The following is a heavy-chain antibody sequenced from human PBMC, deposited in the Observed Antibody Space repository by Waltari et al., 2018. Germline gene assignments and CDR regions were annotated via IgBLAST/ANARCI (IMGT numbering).Heavy chain of an antibody. CDR2: IYHSGST. CDR1: GYSISSGYY. Sequence: QVQLQESGPGLVKPSETLSLTCAVSGYSISSGYYWGWIRQPPGKGLEWIGSIYHSGSTYYNPSLKSRVTISVDTSKNQFSLKLSAVTAADTAVYYCARSLPGIAVAFDYWGQGTLVIVSS. D-gene: IGHD6-19*01. CDR3: ARSLPGIAVAFDY. J-gene: IGHJ4*02. V-gene: IGHV4-38-2*01.